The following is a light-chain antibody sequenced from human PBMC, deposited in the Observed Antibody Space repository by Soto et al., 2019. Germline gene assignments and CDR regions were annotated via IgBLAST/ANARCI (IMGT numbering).Light chain of an antibody. CDR1: QSLLHSNGYNY. Sequence: DIVMTQSPLSLPVTPGEPASISCRSSQSLLHSNGYNYLDWYLQKPGRSPQLLIYSGSNRASGVPDRLSGIGAATDFELKISRGEAEDVGTYYCMQAVQPPRTFGPGTRLDIK. J-gene: IGKJ2*01. CDR2: SGS. V-gene: IGKV2-28*01. CDR3: MQAVQPPRT.